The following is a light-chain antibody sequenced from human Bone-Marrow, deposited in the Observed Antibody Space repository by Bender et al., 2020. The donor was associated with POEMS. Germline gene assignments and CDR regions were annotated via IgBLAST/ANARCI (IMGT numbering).Light chain of an antibody. CDR2: SSH. J-gene: IGLJ3*02. Sequence: QSVLTQPPSASGTPGQRVTISCSGGSSNIGAHAVNWYQHLPGTDPKLLIYSSHRRPSEVPDRFSGSRSGTSASLAISGLQSEDEADYYCAVWDYSLNGWVFGGGTTLTVL. V-gene: IGLV1-44*01. CDR3: AVWDYSLNGWV. CDR1: SSNIGAHA.